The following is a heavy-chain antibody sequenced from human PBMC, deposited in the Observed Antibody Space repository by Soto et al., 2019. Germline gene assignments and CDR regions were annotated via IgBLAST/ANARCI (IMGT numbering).Heavy chain of an antibody. CDR3: ARYGGRGGGYCSSSSCYNLGY. CDR2: IIPIFSTA. V-gene: IGHV1-69*01. CDR1: GGTFSSYA. D-gene: IGHD2-2*02. Sequence: QVQLVQSGAEVKKPGSSVKVSCKASGGTFSSYAISWVRQAPGQGLEWMGGIIPIFSTANYAQKFQGRVTITADESTSTAYMELSSLRSEDTAVYYCARYGGRGGGYCSSSSCYNLGYWGQGTLVTVSS. J-gene: IGHJ4*02.